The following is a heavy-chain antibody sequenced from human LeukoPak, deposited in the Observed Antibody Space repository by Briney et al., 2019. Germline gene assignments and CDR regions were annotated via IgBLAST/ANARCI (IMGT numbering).Heavy chain of an antibody. CDR2: LYSGGST. J-gene: IGHJ6*03. Sequence: GGSLRLSCAASGFTVSSNYMSWVRQAPGKGLEWVSVLYSGGSTYYADSVKGRFTISRDNSKNTLYLQMNSLRAEDTAVYYCARDWGNYYYYMDVWGKGTTVTVSS. CDR3: ARDWGNYYYYMDV. CDR1: GFTVSSNY. V-gene: IGHV3-66*02. D-gene: IGHD3-16*01.